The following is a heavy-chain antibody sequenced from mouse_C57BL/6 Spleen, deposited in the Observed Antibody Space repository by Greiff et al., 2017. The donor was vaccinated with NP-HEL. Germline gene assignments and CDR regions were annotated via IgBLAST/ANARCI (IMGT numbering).Heavy chain of an antibody. CDR3: ARLFMEYAMDY. Sequence: EVQLVESEGGLVQPGSSMKLSCTASGFTFSDYYMAWVRQVPEKGLEWVANINYDGSSTYYLDSLKSRFIISRDNAKNILYLQMSSLKSEDTATYYCARLFMEYAMDYWGQGTSVTVSS. CDR1: GFTFSDYY. CDR2: INYDGSST. J-gene: IGHJ4*01. V-gene: IGHV5-16*01. D-gene: IGHD1-1*01.